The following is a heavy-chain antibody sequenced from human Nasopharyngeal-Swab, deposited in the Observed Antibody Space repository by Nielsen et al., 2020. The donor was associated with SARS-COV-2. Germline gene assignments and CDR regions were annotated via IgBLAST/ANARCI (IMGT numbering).Heavy chain of an antibody. CDR3: AKLDMVRGVIIPSYAFDI. V-gene: IGHV3-30*18. Sequence: ARQLPGIGLAWVAVISYDGSKKYYEDSVKGRLPISRDNSKNRLYLQMNSLRAEDTAVYYCAKLDMVRGVIIPSYAFDIWGQGTMVTVSS. J-gene: IGHJ3*02. CDR2: ISYDGSKK. D-gene: IGHD3-10*01.